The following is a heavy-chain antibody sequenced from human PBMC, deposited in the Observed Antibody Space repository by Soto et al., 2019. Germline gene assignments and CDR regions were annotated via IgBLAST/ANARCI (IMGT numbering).Heavy chain of an antibody. CDR3: ACYGDYSYGMDV. V-gene: IGHV1-69*13. CDR2: IIPIFGTA. CDR1: GHTFTYRY. D-gene: IGHD4-17*01. Sequence: GASVKVSCKASGHTFTYRYLLWVRLAPGQGLEWMGGIIPIFGTANYAQKFQGRVTITADESTSTAYTELSSLRSEDTAVYYCACYGDYSYGMDVWGQGTTVTVSS. J-gene: IGHJ6*02.